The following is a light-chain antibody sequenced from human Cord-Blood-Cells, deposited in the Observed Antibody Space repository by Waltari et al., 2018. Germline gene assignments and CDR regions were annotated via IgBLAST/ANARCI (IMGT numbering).Light chain of an antibody. Sequence: SSELTQDPAVSVALGQTVRITCQGDRLSSSNASWYQQKPGQAPVLVIYGKNNRPSGIPDRFSGSSSGNTASLTITGAQAEDEADYYCNSRDSSGNHLRVFGTGTKVTVL. CDR1: RLSSSN. CDR3: NSRDSSGNHLRV. J-gene: IGLJ1*01. V-gene: IGLV3-19*01. CDR2: GKN.